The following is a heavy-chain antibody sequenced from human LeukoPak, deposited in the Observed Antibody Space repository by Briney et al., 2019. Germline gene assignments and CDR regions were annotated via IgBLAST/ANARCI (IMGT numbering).Heavy chain of an antibody. D-gene: IGHD1-26*01. V-gene: IGHV5-51*01. CDR1: GYSFTSYW. CDR2: IYPGDSDT. CDR3: ARPKIVGASHGPFDY. J-gene: IGHJ4*02. Sequence: HGESLRISCKGSGYSFTSYWISWVRQMPGKGLEWMGIIYPGDSDTRYSPSFQGQVTISADKSISTAYLQWSSLKASDTAMYYCARPKIVGASHGPFDYWGQGTLVTVSS.